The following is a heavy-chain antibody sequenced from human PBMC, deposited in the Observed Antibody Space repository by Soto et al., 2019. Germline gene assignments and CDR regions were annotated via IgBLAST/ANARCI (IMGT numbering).Heavy chain of an antibody. CDR1: GFTFSSYA. CDR3: AEGLLLTGYYTLFDY. CDR2: ISGSGGST. D-gene: IGHD3-9*01. Sequence: GGSLRLSCAASGFTFSSYAMSWVRQAPGKGLEWVSAISGSGGSTYYADSVKGRFTTSRDNSKNTLYLQMNSLRAEDTAVYYCAEGLLLTGYYTLFDYWGQGTLVTVSS. J-gene: IGHJ4*02. V-gene: IGHV3-23*01.